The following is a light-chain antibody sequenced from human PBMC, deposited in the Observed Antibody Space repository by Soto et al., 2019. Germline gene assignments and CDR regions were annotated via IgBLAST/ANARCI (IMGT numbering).Light chain of an antibody. CDR1: SSDIGGYKY. V-gene: IGLV2-14*01. Sequence: QSALTQPASVSGSLGQSITISCTGTSSDIGGYKYASWYQQHPGKAPKLIIFEVSNRPSGVSDRFSGSNSGNTASLTISGLQAEDEADYYCTSYSRYRVLVFGGGTK. CDR3: TSYSRYRVLV. J-gene: IGLJ3*02. CDR2: EVS.